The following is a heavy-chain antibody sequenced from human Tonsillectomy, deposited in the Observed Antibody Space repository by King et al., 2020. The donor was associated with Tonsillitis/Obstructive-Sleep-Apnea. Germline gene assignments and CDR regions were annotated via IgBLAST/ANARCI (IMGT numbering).Heavy chain of an antibody. CDR1: GYSFTSYW. J-gene: IGHJ6*03. V-gene: IGHV5-51*01. D-gene: IGHD3/OR15-3a*01. CDR2: IYPGDSDT. Sequence: VQLVESGAEVKKPGESLKISCKGSGYSFTSYWIGWVRQMPGKGLEWMGIIYPGDSDTRYSPSFQGQFTISADNSISTAYLQWSSLKASDTSMYYCARLGGLVPSYYYYYMDVWGKGTTVTVSS. CDR3: ARLGGLVPSYYYYYMDV.